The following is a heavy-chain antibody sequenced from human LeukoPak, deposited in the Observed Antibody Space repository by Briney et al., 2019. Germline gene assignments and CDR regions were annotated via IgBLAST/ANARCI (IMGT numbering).Heavy chain of an antibody. CDR2: ISYDGSNK. CDR3: ARDRNTPPAIFFDY. D-gene: IGHD2-21*02. Sequence: GRSLRLSCAASGFTFSSYAMHWVRQAPGKGLEWVAVISYDGSNKYYADSVKGRFTISRDNSKNTLYLQMNSLRAEDTAVYYCARDRNTPPAIFFDYWGQGTLVTVSS. CDR1: GFTFSSYA. J-gene: IGHJ4*02. V-gene: IGHV3-30-3*01.